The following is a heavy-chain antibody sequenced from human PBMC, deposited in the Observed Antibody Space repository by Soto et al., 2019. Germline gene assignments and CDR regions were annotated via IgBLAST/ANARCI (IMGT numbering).Heavy chain of an antibody. CDR1: GYTFTSYG. Sequence: ASVKVSCKASGYTFTSYGISWVRQAPGQGLEWMGWISAYNGNTNYAQKLQGRVTMTTDTSTSTAYMELRSLRSDDTAVYYCARFDYSNSYYYYYHYMDVWGKGTTVTVSS. CDR3: ARFDYSNSYYYYYHYMDV. V-gene: IGHV1-18*01. J-gene: IGHJ6*03. D-gene: IGHD4-4*01. CDR2: ISAYNGNT.